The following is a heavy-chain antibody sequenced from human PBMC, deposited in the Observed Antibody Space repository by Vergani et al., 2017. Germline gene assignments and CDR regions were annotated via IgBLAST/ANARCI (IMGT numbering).Heavy chain of an antibody. CDR3: ATKSCGTPGCQIGYFRE. CDR1: GFTSSYYG. Sequence: QVHLVESGGCVVQPGRSLRLSCVVSGFTSSYYGMHWVRQAPGKGLEWVAVISYDGTQKYYADSVKGRFTISRDNSKSTLYLQMNSLRTEDTALYYCATKSCGTPGCQIGYFREWGQGTLVTVSS. CDR2: ISYDGTQK. D-gene: IGHD1-1*01. V-gene: IGHV3-30*03. J-gene: IGHJ1*01.